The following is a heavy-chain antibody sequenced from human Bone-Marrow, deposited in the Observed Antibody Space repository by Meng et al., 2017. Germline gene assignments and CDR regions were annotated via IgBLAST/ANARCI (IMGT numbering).Heavy chain of an antibody. J-gene: IGHJ5*02. V-gene: IGHV4-4*02. CDR1: GGSISSPNW. Sequence: QLQLQESGPGLVKPSGTLSLTCAVSGGSISSPNWWSWVRQPPGRGLEWIGEIYHSGSTTYNPSLLSRVTISVDKSKNQFSLKLSSVTAADTAIYYCARVIYRPSGHNYFDPWGQGTLVTVSS. D-gene: IGHD1-26*01. CDR3: ARVIYRPSGHNYFDP. CDR2: IYHSGST.